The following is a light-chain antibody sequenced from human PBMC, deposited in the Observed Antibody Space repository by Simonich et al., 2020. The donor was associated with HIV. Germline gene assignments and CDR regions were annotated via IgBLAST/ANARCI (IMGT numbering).Light chain of an antibody. CDR3: LQRSNWPLT. Sequence: EIVLTQSPATLSLSPGDRATLSCRALESVSRYLAWYQQKPGQAPRLLIYDASNRATGIPARFSGSGSGTDFTLTISSLEPEDFAVYYCLQRSNWPLTFGGGTKVEIK. CDR2: DAS. J-gene: IGKJ4*01. CDR1: ESVSRY. V-gene: IGKV3-11*01.